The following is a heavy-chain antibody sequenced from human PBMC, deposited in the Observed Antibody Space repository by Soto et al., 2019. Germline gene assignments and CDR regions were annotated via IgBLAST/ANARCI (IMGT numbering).Heavy chain of an antibody. Sequence: PGGSLRLSCAASGFTFSSYEMNWVRQAPGKGLECVSYISSSGSTIYYADSVKGRFTISRDNAKNSLYLQMNSLRAEDTAVYYCARDHKGGYYYYGMDVWGQGTTVTVYS. J-gene: IGHJ6*02. V-gene: IGHV3-48*03. CDR1: GFTFSSYE. CDR3: ARDHKGGYYYYGMDV. CDR2: ISSSGSTI.